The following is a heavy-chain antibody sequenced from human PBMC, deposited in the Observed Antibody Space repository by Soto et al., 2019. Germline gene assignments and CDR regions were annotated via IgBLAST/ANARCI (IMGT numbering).Heavy chain of an antibody. CDR1: GFTFSSYA. J-gene: IGHJ1*01. CDR3: AKGPLGTLGIMYFQH. CDR2: ISGSGGST. D-gene: IGHD3-16*01. Sequence: GGSLRLSCAASGFTFSSYAMSWVRQAPGKGLEWVSAISGSGGSTYYADSVKGRFTISRDNSKNTLYLQMNSLRAEDTAVYYCAKGPLGTLGIMYFQHWGQGTLVTVSS. V-gene: IGHV3-23*01.